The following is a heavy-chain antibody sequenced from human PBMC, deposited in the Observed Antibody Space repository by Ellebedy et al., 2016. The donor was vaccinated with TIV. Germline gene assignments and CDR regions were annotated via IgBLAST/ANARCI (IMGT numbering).Heavy chain of an antibody. J-gene: IGHJ5*02. CDR1: GYIVTNHA. CDR3: ARDKPGGENWFDP. D-gene: IGHD3-16*01. Sequence: AASVKVSCKASGYIVTNHAIHWVRQAPGQSFEWMGWIYPANGDTKYSQQFQVRVTFTTSTSASTAYMELSSLRSEDTAVYYGARDKPGGENWFDPWGQGTLVTVSS. CDR2: IYPANGDT. V-gene: IGHV1-3*01.